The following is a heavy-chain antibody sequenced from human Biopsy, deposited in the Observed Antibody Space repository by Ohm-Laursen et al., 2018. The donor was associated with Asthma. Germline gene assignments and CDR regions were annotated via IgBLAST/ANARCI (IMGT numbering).Heavy chain of an antibody. V-gene: IGHV3-48*02. CDR3: ASQSSGPDFWSGYYYFDY. D-gene: IGHD3-3*01. CDR1: GFTFGDYC. CDR2: ISSSSSTI. Sequence: SLRLSCAASGFTFGDYCMSWVRQVPGKGLEWVSYISSSSSTIYYADSVKGRFTISRDNAKNSLYLQMNSLRDEDTAVYYCASQSSGPDFWSGYYYFDYWGQGTLITVSS. J-gene: IGHJ4*02.